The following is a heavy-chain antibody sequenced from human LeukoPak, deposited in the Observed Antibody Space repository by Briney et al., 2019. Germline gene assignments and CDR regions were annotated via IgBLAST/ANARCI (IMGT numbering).Heavy chain of an antibody. CDR1: GGSISGYY. CDR2: IYYSGSGST. J-gene: IGHJ6*04. D-gene: IGHD2-2*02. CDR3: ARFPCTSTSCYKSGVLDV. V-gene: IGHV4-59*01. Sequence: PSETLSLTCTVSGGSISGYYWSWIRQPPGKGLEWIGYIYYSGSGSTNYNPSLKSRVTISVDTSKNQFSLKLSSVTAADTAVYYCARFPCTSTSCYKSGVLDVWGKGTTVTVSS.